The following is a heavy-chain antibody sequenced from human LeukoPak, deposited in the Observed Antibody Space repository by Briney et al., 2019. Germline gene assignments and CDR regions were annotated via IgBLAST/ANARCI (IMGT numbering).Heavy chain of an antibody. CDR2: INPNSGGT. J-gene: IGHJ6*03. Sequence: ASVKVSCKASGYTFTGYYMHWVRQAPGQGLEWMGWINPNSGGTNYAQKFQGRVTMTTDTSISTAYMELRSLRSDDTAVYYCARAPNAKPYYDSSGPYYYYMDVWGKGTTVTISS. V-gene: IGHV1-2*02. D-gene: IGHD3-22*01. CDR1: GYTFTGYY. CDR3: ARAPNAKPYYDSSGPYYYYMDV.